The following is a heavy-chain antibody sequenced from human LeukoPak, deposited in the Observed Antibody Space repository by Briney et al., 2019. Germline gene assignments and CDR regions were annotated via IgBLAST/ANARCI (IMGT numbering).Heavy chain of an antibody. CDR2: IYYSGST. V-gene: IGHV4-59*08. CDR3: ARAGDFWTNYHPDQ. J-gene: IGHJ4*02. CDR1: GGSISTYY. D-gene: IGHD3/OR15-3a*01. Sequence: SETLSLTCTVSGGSISTYYWNWIRQPPGKGLEWIGYIYYSGSTNYNPSLKSRVTLPVDTSKNQFSLRLASVAAADTAVYYCARAGDFWTNYHPDQWGQGTLVTVSS.